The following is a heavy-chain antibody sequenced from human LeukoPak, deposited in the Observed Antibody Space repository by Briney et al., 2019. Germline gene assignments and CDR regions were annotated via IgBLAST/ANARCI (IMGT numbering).Heavy chain of an antibody. CDR1: GGTFSSYA. J-gene: IGHJ4*02. Sequence: VASVKVSCKASGGTFSSYAISWVPQAPGQGLEWMGGIIPIFGTANYAQKFQGRVTITTDESTSTAYMELSSLRSEDTAVYYCARDGRDGYNPNWGQGTLVTVSS. D-gene: IGHD5-24*01. CDR3: ARDGRDGYNPN. CDR2: IIPIFGTA. V-gene: IGHV1-69*05.